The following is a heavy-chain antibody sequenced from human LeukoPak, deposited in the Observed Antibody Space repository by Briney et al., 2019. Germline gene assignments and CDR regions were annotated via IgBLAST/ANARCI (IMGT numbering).Heavy chain of an antibody. J-gene: IGHJ5*02. CDR2: ISSSGSTI. V-gene: IGHV3-11*04. D-gene: IGHD3-10*01. Sequence: GSLRLSCAASGFTFSDYYMSWIRQAPGKGLEWVSYISSSGSTIYYADSVKGRFTISRDNAKNSLYLQMNSLRAEDTAVYYCSKDLTSDFGGDFDPWGQGTLVTVSS. CDR1: GFTFSDYY. CDR3: SKDLTSDFGGDFDP.